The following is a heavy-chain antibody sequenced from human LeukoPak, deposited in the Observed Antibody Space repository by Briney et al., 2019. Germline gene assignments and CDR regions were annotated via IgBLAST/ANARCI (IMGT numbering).Heavy chain of an antibody. J-gene: IGHJ4*02. V-gene: IGHV4-59*01. CDR2: IYYSGST. D-gene: IGHD3-22*01. CDR1: GGSISDDY. Sequence: SETLSLTCTVSGGSISDDYWSWIRQPPGKGLEWIGYIYYSGSTNYNPSLKSRVTISVDTSKNQFSLTLSSVTAADTAVYYCARVPYYDSRYYYFDYWGQGTLVTVSS. CDR3: ARVPYYDSRYYYFDY.